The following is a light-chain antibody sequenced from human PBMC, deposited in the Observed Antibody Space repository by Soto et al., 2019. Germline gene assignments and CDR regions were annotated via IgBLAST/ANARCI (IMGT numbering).Light chain of an antibody. J-gene: IGLJ1*01. CDR2: EVS. V-gene: IGLV2-14*01. CDR1: SSDVGGYNY. CDR3: SSYTSSSTPYV. Sequence: QSVLTQPASVSGSPGQSITISCTGTSSDVGGYNYVSWYQQHPGKAPKLMIYEVSNRPSGVSNRFSGSKSGNTASLTISGLQAEDEADEYCSSYTSSSTPYVFGTGTKVTVL.